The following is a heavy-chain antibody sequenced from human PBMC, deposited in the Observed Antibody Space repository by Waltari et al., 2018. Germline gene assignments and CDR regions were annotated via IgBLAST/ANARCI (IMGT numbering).Heavy chain of an antibody. D-gene: IGHD3-16*01. CDR2: ISGSGTGT. Sequence: EVQLLESGGGLVQPGGSLRLSCAASGFTFSTYRLSWVRQVPGKGLEWVSSISGSGTGTYYADSVKGRFTISRDNSKNTLSLQMNSLRAEDTALYYCATFKGDYWGQGTLVTVSS. CDR3: ATFKGDY. V-gene: IGHV3-23*01. J-gene: IGHJ4*02. CDR1: GFTFSTYR.